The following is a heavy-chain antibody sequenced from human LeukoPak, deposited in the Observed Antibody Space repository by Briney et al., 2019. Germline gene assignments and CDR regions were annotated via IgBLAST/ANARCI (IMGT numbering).Heavy chain of an antibody. CDR2: ISYDGSNK. CDR3: AKSGTPWH. J-gene: IGHJ4*02. Sequence: PGGSLRLSCAASGFTFSSYAMHWVRQAPGKGLEWVAVISYDGSNKYYADSVKGRFTISRDNSKNTLYLQMNSLRAEDTAVYYCAKSGTPWHWGQGTLVTVSS. CDR1: GFTFSSYA. D-gene: IGHD1-1*01. V-gene: IGHV3-30*04.